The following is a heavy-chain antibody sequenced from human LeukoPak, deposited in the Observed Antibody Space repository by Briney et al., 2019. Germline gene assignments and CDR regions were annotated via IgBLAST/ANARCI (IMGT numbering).Heavy chain of an antibody. D-gene: IGHD3-16*02. CDR1: GGSFSGYY. Sequence: SETLSLTCAVYGGSFSGYYWSWIRQPPGKGLEWIGSIYYSGNNYYSPSLKSRVTISVDTPKNQFSLSLSSVTAADTAVYYCARTFLEGLSSFFHSWGQGILVTVSS. J-gene: IGHJ4*02. CDR3: ARTFLEGLSSFFHS. V-gene: IGHV4-34*01. CDR2: IYYSGNN.